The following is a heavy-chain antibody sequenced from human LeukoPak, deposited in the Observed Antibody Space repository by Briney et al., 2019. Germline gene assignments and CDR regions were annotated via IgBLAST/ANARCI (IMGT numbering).Heavy chain of an antibody. Sequence: PGKSLRLSCAASGFTFSSYAMHWVRQAPGKGLECVALILYDGSNKYHADSVKGRFTISRDNAKNSLYLQMNSLRAEDTAVYYCARDRGYYDSSGYYYYYFDYWGQGTLVTVSS. CDR1: GFTFSSYA. J-gene: IGHJ4*02. CDR2: ILYDGSNK. CDR3: ARDRGYYDSSGYYYYYFDY. V-gene: IGHV3-30-3*01. D-gene: IGHD3-22*01.